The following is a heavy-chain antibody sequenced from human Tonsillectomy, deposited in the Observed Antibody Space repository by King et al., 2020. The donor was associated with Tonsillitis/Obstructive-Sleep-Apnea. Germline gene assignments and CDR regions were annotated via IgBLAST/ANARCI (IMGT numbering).Heavy chain of an antibody. CDR3: ARSYLSSPLYNWFDP. V-gene: IGHV4-34*01. CDR1: GGSFSGYY. D-gene: IGHD6-6*01. CDR2: INHSGST. J-gene: IGHJ5*02. Sequence: VQLQQWGAGLLKPSETLSLTCAVYGGSFSGYYWSWIRPPPGKGLEWIGEINHSGSTNYNPSLKSRVTISVDTSKNQFSLKLSSGTAADTAVYYCARSYLSSPLYNWFDPWGQGTLVTVSS.